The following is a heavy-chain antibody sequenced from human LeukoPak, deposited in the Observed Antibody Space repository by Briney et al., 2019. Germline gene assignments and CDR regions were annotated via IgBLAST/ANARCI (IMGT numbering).Heavy chain of an antibody. Sequence: GGSLRLSCAASGFTFSSYGMHWVRQAPGKGLEWVAVIWYDGSNKYYADSVKGRFTISRDNSKNTLYLQMNSLRAEDTAVYYCARDKPSRMTLDWYFDLWGRGTLVTVSS. CDR1: GFTFSSYG. D-gene: IGHD2/OR15-2a*01. J-gene: IGHJ2*01. CDR2: IWYDGSNK. CDR3: ARDKPSRMTLDWYFDL. V-gene: IGHV3-33*01.